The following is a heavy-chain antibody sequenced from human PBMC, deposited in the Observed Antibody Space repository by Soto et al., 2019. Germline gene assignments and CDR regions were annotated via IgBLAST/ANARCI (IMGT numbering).Heavy chain of an antibody. Sequence: QVQLVQSGAEVKKPGASVKVSCKASGYTFTSYGISWVRQAPGQGLEWMGWISAYNGNTNYAQKLQGRVTMTTDTSTSTAYMELRSRRSDDTAVYYCASRKSNIPPDYYYYGMDVWGQGTTVTVAS. V-gene: IGHV1-18*01. J-gene: IGHJ6*02. CDR1: GYTFTSYG. CDR3: ASRKSNIPPDYYYYGMDV. CDR2: ISAYNGNT.